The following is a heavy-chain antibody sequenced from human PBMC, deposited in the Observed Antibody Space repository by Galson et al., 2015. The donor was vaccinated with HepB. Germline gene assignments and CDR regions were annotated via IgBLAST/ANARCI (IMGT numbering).Heavy chain of an antibody. Sequence: QSGAEVKKPGESLKISCKGAGYSFNNYWIGWVRQMPGEGLEFMGIIYPGDSDTRYSPSFQGQVSISADKPVTTAYLQWSSLKASDSATYYCARHRLGTSTGSDVDIWGQGTMVTVSS. CDR3: ARHRLGTSTGSDVDI. CDR2: IYPGDSDT. V-gene: IGHV5-51*01. J-gene: IGHJ3*02. CDR1: GYSFNNYW. D-gene: IGHD2-8*02.